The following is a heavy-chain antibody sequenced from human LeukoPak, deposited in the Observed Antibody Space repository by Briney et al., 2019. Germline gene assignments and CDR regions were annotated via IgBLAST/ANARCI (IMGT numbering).Heavy chain of an antibody. V-gene: IGHV3-48*02. Sequence: GGSLILPCAASGFTFSSYTMNWVRQAPGKGLQWVSTVSASSDIHYSDSVKGRFTISRDNARNSLYLQMNSLRDEDTAVYYCARDALHTAHFDYWGQGTLVTVSS. CDR3: ARDALHTAHFDY. CDR2: VSASSDI. D-gene: IGHD5-18*01. CDR1: GFTFSSYT. J-gene: IGHJ4*02.